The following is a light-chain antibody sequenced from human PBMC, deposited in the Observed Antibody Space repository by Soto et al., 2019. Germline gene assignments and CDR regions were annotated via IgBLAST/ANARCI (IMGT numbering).Light chain of an antibody. CDR2: DTS. Sequence: ENVLTQSPGTLSLSPGDRATLFCRASRSLSGDYLAWYQQKPGQAPSLLIYDTSIRATGIPDRFSGSWSGTDFTLIINRLEPEDFAVYYCQQYDNSFSFGGGTKVEIK. CDR1: RSLSGDY. J-gene: IGKJ4*01. CDR3: QQYDNSFS. V-gene: IGKV3-20*01.